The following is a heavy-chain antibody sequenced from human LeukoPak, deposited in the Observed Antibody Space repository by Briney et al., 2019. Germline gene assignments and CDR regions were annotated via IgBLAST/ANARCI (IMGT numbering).Heavy chain of an antibody. D-gene: IGHD1-26*01. CDR1: GFTFGDYA. CDR2: IRSKAYGGTT. CDR3: TREFSRYSGGYCNY. J-gene: IGHJ4*02. V-gene: IGHV3-49*04. Sequence: GGSLRLSYTASGFTFGDYAISWVRQAPGKGLEWVGFIRSKAYGGTTEYAASVKGRFTISRDDSKSVAYLQMNSLKTEDTAVYYCTREFSRYSGGYCNYWGQGTLVTVSS.